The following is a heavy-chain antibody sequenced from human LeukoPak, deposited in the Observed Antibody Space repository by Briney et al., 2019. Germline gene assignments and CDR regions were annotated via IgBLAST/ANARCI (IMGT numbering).Heavy chain of an antibody. CDR3: ARAGGGSRNWFDP. Sequence: PSETLSLTCTVSGGSISSGSYYWSWIRQPAGKGLEWIGRIYTSGSTNYNPSLKSRVTISVDTSKNQFSLKLSSVTAADTAVYYCARAGGGSRNWFDPWGQGTLVTVSS. CDR2: IYTSGST. CDR1: GGSISSGSYY. J-gene: IGHJ5*02. D-gene: IGHD2-15*01. V-gene: IGHV4-61*02.